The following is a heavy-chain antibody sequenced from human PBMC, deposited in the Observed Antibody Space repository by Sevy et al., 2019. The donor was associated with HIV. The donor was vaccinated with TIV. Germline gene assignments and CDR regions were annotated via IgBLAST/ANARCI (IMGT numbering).Heavy chain of an antibody. CDR3: ASGQQSGWYSDY. CDR1: GYTFTSYG. V-gene: IGHV1-18*01. CDR2: ISAYNGNT. Sequence: ASVKVSCKASGYTFTSYGISWVRQAPGQGLEWMGWISAYNGNTNYAQKLQGRVTVTTDTSTSTAYMELRSLRSDDTAVYYCASGQQSGWYSDYWGQGTLVTVSS. J-gene: IGHJ4*02. D-gene: IGHD6-19*01.